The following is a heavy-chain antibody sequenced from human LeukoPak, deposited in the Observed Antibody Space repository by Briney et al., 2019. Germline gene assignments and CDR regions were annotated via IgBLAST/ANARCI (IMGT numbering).Heavy chain of an antibody. Sequence: ASVKVSCKASGYTFTSYGISWVRQAPGQGLEWMGWISAYNGNTNYAQKLQGRVTMTTDTSTSTAYMELSSLRSEDTAVYFCARRGYFDSSGRRYYFDYWGQGALVTVSS. CDR1: GYTFTSYG. CDR3: ARRGYFDSSGRRYYFDY. CDR2: ISAYNGNT. V-gene: IGHV1-18*01. D-gene: IGHD3-22*01. J-gene: IGHJ4*02.